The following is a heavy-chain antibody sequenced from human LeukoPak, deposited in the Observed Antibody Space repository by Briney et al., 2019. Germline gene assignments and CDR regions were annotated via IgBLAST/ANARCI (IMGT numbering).Heavy chain of an antibody. Sequence: ALVKVSCKASGYTFTSYGISWVRQAPGQGLEWMGWISAYNGNTNYAQKLQGRVTMTTDTSTSTAYMELRSLRSDDTAVYYCAREYGDTNYYYYGMDVWGQGTTVTVSS. V-gene: IGHV1-18*01. CDR2: ISAYNGNT. D-gene: IGHD4-17*01. J-gene: IGHJ6*02. CDR1: GYTFTSYG. CDR3: AREYGDTNYYYYGMDV.